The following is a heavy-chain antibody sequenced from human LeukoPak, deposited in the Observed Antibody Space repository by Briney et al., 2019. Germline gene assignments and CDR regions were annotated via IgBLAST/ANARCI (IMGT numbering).Heavy chain of an antibody. J-gene: IGHJ5*02. D-gene: IGHD1-26*01. CDR1: GFTFSSYA. CDR2: IRYDGSNK. Sequence: GGSLRLSCATSGFTFSSYAMHWVRQAPGKGLEWVAFIRYDGSNKYYADSVKGRFTISRDNSKNTLYLQMNSLRAEDTAVNYCAKVKWELRTDWFDPWGQGTLVTVSS. CDR3: AKVKWELRTDWFDP. V-gene: IGHV3-30*02.